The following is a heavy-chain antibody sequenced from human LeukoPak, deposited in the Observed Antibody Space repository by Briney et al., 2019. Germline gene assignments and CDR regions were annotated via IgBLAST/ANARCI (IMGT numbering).Heavy chain of an antibody. CDR3: ARTRYSDEAFDY. D-gene: IGHD1-1*01. J-gene: IGHJ4*02. CDR2: ISGDASST. Sequence: TGGSLRLSCAASGFTFSDYWMHWVRQAPGKGLVWVSRISGDASSTTYAGSVKGRFTISRDNAKKSLYLQMNSLRAEDTALYYCARTRYSDEAFDYWAQGTLVTVSS. V-gene: IGHV3-74*01. CDR1: GFTFSDYW.